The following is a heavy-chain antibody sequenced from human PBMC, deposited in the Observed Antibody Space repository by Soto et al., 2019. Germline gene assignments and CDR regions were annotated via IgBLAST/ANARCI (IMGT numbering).Heavy chain of an antibody. CDR3: ARGIAARLGYGMDV. CDR1: GFTFSSYS. D-gene: IGHD6-6*01. J-gene: IGHJ6*02. CDR2: ISSSSSYI. Sequence: PGGSLRLSCAASGFTFSSYSRNWVRQGPGKGLEWVSSISSSSSYIYYADSVKGRFTISRDNAKNSLYLQMNSLRAEDTAVYYCARGIAARLGYGMDVWGQGTTVTVSS. V-gene: IGHV3-21*01.